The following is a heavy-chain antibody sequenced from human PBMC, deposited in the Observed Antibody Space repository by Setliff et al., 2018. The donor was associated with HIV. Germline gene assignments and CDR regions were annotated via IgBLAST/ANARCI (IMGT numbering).Heavy chain of an antibody. V-gene: IGHV4-39*01. Sequence: PSETLSLTCTVSGGSISSSSYYWGWIRQPPGKGLEWIGSIYYSGRAYYKSSLKSRVTISVDTSKNQFSLKVNSVTAADTAVFFCARHRVITGSFDSWGQGTLVTVSS. CDR3: ARHRVITGSFDS. CDR1: GGSISSSSYY. D-gene: IGHD3-10*01. CDR2: IYYSGRA. J-gene: IGHJ4*02.